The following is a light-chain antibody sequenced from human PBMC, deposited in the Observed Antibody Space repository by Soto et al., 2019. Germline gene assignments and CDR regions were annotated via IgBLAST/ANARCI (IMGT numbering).Light chain of an antibody. CDR3: HQDFNLPWT. V-gene: IGKV3-20*01. Sequence: EIVLTQSPGTLSLSPGERATLSCRASQSGSDSYLAWYQQKPGQPPRLLIYGVSSRAYGIPDRFSGSGSGTDFTLTISRLEPEDFAVYFCHQDFNLPWTFGQGTKVDIK. J-gene: IGKJ1*01. CDR1: QSGSDSY. CDR2: GVS.